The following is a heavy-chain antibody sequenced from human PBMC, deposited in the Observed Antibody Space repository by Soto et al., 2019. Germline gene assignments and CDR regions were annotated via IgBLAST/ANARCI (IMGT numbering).Heavy chain of an antibody. CDR3: ARDVTGTATSYFDY. J-gene: IGHJ4*02. CDR1: GGTFSSYA. CDR2: IIPIFGTA. Sequence: SVKVSCKASGGTFSSYAISWVRQAPGQGLEWMGGIIPIFGTANYAQKFQGRVTITADESTSTAYMELSSLRSEDTAVYYCARDVTGTATSYFDYWGQGTLVTVS. V-gene: IGHV1-69*13. D-gene: IGHD1-1*01.